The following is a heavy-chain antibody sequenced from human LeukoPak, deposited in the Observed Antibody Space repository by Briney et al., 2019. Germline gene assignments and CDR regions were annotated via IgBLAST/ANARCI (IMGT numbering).Heavy chain of an antibody. D-gene: IGHD3-3*01. J-gene: IGHJ4*02. CDR3: ARDTYEPGLIDF. V-gene: IGHV3-21*05. CDR1: GFPFSTHS. Sequence: GGSLRLSCAASGFPFSTHSLNWVRQAPGKGLEWVSYINSGSSDKHYTESVRGRFTISRDNAKKTLYLQMNSLRAEDTAVYFCARDTYEPGLIDFWGQGTLVSVSS. CDR2: INSGSSDK.